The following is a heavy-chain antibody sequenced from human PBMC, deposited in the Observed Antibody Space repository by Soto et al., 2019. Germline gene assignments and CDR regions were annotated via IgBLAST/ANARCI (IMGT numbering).Heavy chain of an antibody. V-gene: IGHV3-33*01. Sequence: PGGSLRLSCAASGFTFSSYGMHWVRQAPGKGLEWVAVIWYDGSNKYYADSVKGRFTISRDNSKNTLYLQMNSLRAEDTAVYYCARDHGIDFWSGYYTDYYYYGMDVWGQGTTVTVSS. CDR1: GFTFSSYG. CDR3: ARDHGIDFWSGYYTDYYYYGMDV. D-gene: IGHD3-3*01. J-gene: IGHJ6*02. CDR2: IWYDGSNK.